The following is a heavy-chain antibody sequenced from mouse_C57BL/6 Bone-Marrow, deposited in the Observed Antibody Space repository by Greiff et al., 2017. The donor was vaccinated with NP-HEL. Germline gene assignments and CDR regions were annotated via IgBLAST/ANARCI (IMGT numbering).Heavy chain of an antibody. Sequence: QVQLQQSGAELARPGASVKLSCKASGYTFTSYGISWVKQRTGQGLEWIGEIYPRSGNNYYNEKFKGKATLTADKSSSTAYMELRSLTSEDSAVYFCARGDYYGSIHFDYWGQGTTLTVSS. CDR1: GYTFTSYG. D-gene: IGHD1-1*01. V-gene: IGHV1-81*01. CDR3: ARGDYYGSIHFDY. J-gene: IGHJ2*01. CDR2: IYPRSGNN.